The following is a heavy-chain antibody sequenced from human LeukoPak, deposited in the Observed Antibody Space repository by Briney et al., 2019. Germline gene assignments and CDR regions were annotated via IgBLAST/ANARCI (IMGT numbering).Heavy chain of an antibody. Sequence: PGGSLRLSCAASGFTFNSYDMHWVRQAPGKGLEWVSSISSGSSYIYYADSVKGRFTISRDNAKSSLYLQMSSLRAEDTAVYYCAREGAATVSLDYWGQGTLVTVSS. CDR2: ISSGSSYI. D-gene: IGHD1-26*01. CDR1: GFTFNSYD. CDR3: AREGAATVSLDY. V-gene: IGHV3-21*01. J-gene: IGHJ4*02.